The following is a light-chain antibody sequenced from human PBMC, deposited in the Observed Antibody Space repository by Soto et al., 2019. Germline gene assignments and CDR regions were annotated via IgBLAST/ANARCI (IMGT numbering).Light chain of an antibody. V-gene: IGLV4-60*02. CDR2: LEGSGSY. Sequence: QLVLTQSSSASASLGSSVTLTCTLSSGHSSYIIAWHQQQPGKAPRYLVKLEGSGSYNKGSGVPDRFSGSSSGAGRYLTISKLQFEDEADYYCETWDNNTRVFGGRTKLTVL. CDR3: ETWDNNTRV. CDR1: SGHSSYI. J-gene: IGLJ2*01.